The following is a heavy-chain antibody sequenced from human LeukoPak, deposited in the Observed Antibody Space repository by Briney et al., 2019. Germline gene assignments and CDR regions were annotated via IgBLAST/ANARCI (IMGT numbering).Heavy chain of an antibody. CDR3: AREAMVRGVISYYYGMDV. Sequence: PGGSLRLSCAASGFTFSSHSMNWVRQAPGKGLEWVSYISSSSSTIYYADSVKGRFTISRDNAKNSLYLQMNSLRAEDTAVYYCAREAMVRGVISYYYGMDVWGQGTTVTVSS. CDR1: GFTFSSHS. CDR2: ISSSSSTI. V-gene: IGHV3-48*04. J-gene: IGHJ6*02. D-gene: IGHD3-10*01.